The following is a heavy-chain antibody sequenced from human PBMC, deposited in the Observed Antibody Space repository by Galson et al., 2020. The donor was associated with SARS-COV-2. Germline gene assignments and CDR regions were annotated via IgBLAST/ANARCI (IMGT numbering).Heavy chain of an antibody. V-gene: IGHV3-23*01. CDR3: AKKTAVAEYYFDY. D-gene: IGHD6-13*01. CDR1: GFTFSNYG. Sequence: GESLKISCAASGFTFSNYGMSWVRQAPGKGLEWVSGISGSCGTTYYADSVKGRFTISRDNSKNTLYLQMNSLRAEDTAVYYCAKKTAVAEYYFDYWGQGTLVTVSS. CDR2: ISGSCGTT. J-gene: IGHJ4*02.